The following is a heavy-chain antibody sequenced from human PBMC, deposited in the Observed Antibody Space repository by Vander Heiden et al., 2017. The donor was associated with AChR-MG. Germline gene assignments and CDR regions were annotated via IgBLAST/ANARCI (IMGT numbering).Heavy chain of an antibody. V-gene: IGHV3-9*01. Sequence: EVQLVESGGGLVQPGRSLRLSCAASGFTFDDYAMNWVRQASGKGLGWVSGISWNSGSIGYADSVKGRFTISRDNAKNSLYLQMNSLRAEDTALYYCAKDNRSPNTIAVAVSYPPWYFDLWVRGTLVTVSS. J-gene: IGHJ2*01. D-gene: IGHD6-19*01. CDR1: GFTFDDYA. CDR2: ISWNSGSI. CDR3: AKDNRSPNTIAVAVSYPPWYFDL.